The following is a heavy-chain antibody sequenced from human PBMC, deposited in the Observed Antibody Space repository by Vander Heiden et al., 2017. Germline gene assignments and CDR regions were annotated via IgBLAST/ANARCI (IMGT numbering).Heavy chain of an antibody. CDR2: ISAYNGNT. CDR3: ARARYYYDSSGYYYVEYFDY. J-gene: IGHJ4*02. CDR1: GYTFTSYG. V-gene: IGHV1-18*04. D-gene: IGHD3-22*01. Sequence: QVQLVQSGAEVKKPGASVKVSCKASGYTFTSYGISWVRQAPGQGLEWMGWISAYNGNTNYAQKIQGRVTMTTDTSTSTAYMERRSMRSDETAVYYCARARYYYDSSGYYYVEYFDYWGQGTLVTVSS.